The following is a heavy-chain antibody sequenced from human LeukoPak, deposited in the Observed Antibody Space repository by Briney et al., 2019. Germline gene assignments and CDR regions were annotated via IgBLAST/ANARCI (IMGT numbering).Heavy chain of an antibody. D-gene: IGHD3-3*01. Sequence: ASVKVSCKASGYTFTGYYMHWVRQAPGQGLEWMGWINPNSGGTNYAQKFQGWVTMTRDTSISTAYMELSRLRSDDTAVYYCARSDTLPEHVLRFYDMDVWGKGTTVTVSS. CDR2: INPNSGGT. CDR1: GYTFTGYY. J-gene: IGHJ6*03. CDR3: ARSDTLPEHVLRFYDMDV. V-gene: IGHV1-2*04.